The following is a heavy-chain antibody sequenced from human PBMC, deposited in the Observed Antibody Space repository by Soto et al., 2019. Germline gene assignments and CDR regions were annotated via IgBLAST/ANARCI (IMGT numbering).Heavy chain of an antibody. D-gene: IGHD4-17*01. J-gene: IGHJ4*02. Sequence: SETLSLTCTVSGGSISSGGYYWSWIRQHPGKGLEWIGYIYHSGTTYYNPSLKSRVTISVDTSKNQFSLKLSSVTAADTAVYYCARSPEATVTAFDYWGQGTLVTVSS. CDR1: GGSISSGGYY. CDR3: ARSPEATVTAFDY. CDR2: IYHSGTT. V-gene: IGHV4-31*03.